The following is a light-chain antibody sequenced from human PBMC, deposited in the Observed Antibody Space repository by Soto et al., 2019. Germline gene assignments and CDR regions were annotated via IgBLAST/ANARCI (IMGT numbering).Light chain of an antibody. CDR3: QQYNNWSPYT. CDR1: QSVSSN. Sequence: EIVMTQSPATLSVSPGERATLSYRASQSVSSNLAWYQQKPGQAPRLLIYGASTRATGIPARFSGSGSGTEFTLTISSLQSEDFAVYYCQQYNNWSPYTFGQGTKLEIK. CDR2: GAS. J-gene: IGKJ2*01. V-gene: IGKV3-15*01.